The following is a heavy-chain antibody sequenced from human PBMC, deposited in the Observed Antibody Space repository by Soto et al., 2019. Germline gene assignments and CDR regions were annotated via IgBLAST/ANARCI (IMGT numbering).Heavy chain of an antibody. CDR2: ISYDGSNK. J-gene: IGHJ4*02. Sequence: PGGSLRLSCAASGFTFSSYGMHWVRQAPGKGLEWVAVISYDGSNKYYADSVKGRFTISRDNSKNTLYLQMNSLRAEDTAVYYCAKLTYYDILTGYSVWGQGT. CDR3: AKLTYYDILTGYSV. CDR1: GFTFSSYG. V-gene: IGHV3-30*18. D-gene: IGHD3-9*01.